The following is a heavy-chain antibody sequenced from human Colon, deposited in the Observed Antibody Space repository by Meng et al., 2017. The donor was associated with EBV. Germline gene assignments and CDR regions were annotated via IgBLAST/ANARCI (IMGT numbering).Heavy chain of an antibody. V-gene: IGHV4-4*02. D-gene: IGHD3-10*01. J-gene: IGHJ5*02. CDR3: ASSDYYGSGSYYP. CDR2: IFHSGST. CDR1: GGSISSNNW. Sequence: QVPRTESGPGLVKPSGTLSPTCAVSGGSISSNNWWSWVRQPPGKGLEWIGEIFHSGSTKHNPSLKSRVTMSMDKSKNQFSLRLSSVTAADTAVYYCASSDYYGSGSYYPWGQGTLVTVSS.